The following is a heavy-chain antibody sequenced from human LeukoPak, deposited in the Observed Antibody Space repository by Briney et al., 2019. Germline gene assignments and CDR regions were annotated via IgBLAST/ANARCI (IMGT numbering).Heavy chain of an antibody. CDR2: INHSGST. CDR3: ARGSPWGYRSSTSCYRSWFDP. J-gene: IGHJ5*02. Sequence: SETLSLTCAVYGGSFSGYYWSWIRQPPGKGLEWIGEINHSGSTNYNPSLKSRVTISVDTSKNQFSLKLSSVTAADTAVYYCARGSPWGYRSSTSCYRSWFDPRGQGTLVTVSS. D-gene: IGHD2-2*02. CDR1: GGSFSGYY. V-gene: IGHV4-34*01.